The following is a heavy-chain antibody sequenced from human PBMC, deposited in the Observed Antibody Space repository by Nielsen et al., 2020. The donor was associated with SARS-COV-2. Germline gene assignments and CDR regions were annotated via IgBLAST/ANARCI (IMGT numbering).Heavy chain of an antibody. Sequence: GGSLRLSCAASGFTFSDYYMSWIRQAPGKGLEWVSYISSSGSTIYYADSVKGRFTVSRDNSRNTLYLQMHSLRVEDTALYYCAKDDVVRGDAFDIWGQGTMVTVSS. V-gene: IGHV3-11*01. CDR1: GFTFSDYY. CDR2: ISSSGSTI. J-gene: IGHJ3*02. D-gene: IGHD3-10*01. CDR3: AKDDVVRGDAFDI.